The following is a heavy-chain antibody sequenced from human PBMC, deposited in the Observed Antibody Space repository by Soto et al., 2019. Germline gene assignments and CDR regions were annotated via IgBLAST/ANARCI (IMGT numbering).Heavy chain of an antibody. Sequence: QVQLLQSGAEVKRPGSSVKVSCRASGYTFTNYDVSWVRQAAGQGLEWMGWLSPATGNTKTTYLPQCRDRISMTWDTSVVTAHLEVLDLTSDDTAVYYSARGCTAHYDFWADARGDWGASWGQGTLVTVSS. D-gene: IGHD3-3*01. J-gene: IGHJ5*01. CDR2: LSPATGNTKT. CDR1: GYTFTNYD. V-gene: IGHV1-8*01. CDR3: ARGCTAHYDFWADARGDWGAS.